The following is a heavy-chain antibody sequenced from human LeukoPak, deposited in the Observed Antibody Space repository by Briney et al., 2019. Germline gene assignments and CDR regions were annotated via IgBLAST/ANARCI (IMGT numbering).Heavy chain of an antibody. CDR3: ARLDIVVVPAAMYDYYGMDV. CDR2: IIPIFGTA. D-gene: IGHD2-2*03. Sequence: SVKVSCKASGGTFSSYAISWVRQAPGQGLEWMGGIIPIFGTANYAQKFQGRVTITADESTSTAYMELSSLRSEDTAVYYCARLDIVVVPAAMYDYYGMDVWGQGTTVTVSS. J-gene: IGHJ6*02. CDR1: GGTFSSYA. V-gene: IGHV1-69*01.